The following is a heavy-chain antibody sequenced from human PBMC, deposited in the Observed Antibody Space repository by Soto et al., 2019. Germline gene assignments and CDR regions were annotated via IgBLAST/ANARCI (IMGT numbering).Heavy chain of an antibody. CDR1: GCTFSSNA. J-gene: IGHJ6*02. Sequence: ASVKVSCKACGCTFSSNAISWVRQAPGQGLEWMGGIIPIFGTANYAQKFQGRVTITADESTSTAYMELSSLRSEDTAVYYCARDKAGRRFGELLGGMEVWGQGTRVTVSS. V-gene: IGHV1-69*13. D-gene: IGHD3-10*01. CDR2: IIPIFGTA. CDR3: ARDKAGRRFGELLGGMEV.